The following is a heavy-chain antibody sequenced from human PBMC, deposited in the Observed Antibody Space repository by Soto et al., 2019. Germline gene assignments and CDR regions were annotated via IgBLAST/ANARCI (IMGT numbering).Heavy chain of an antibody. Sequence: QITLKESGPTLVKPTQTLTLTCTFSGFSLSTSGVGVGWIRQPPGKAPEWLALIYWDNDNRYSPSLKSRLTITKDTSKHQVVLTMTNMDPVDTATYYCAHMSIFRAKYYYGMDVWGQGTTVTVSS. CDR1: GFSLSTSGVG. CDR2: IYWDNDN. V-gene: IGHV2-5*02. J-gene: IGHJ6*02. CDR3: AHMSIFRAKYYYGMDV. D-gene: IGHD6-6*01.